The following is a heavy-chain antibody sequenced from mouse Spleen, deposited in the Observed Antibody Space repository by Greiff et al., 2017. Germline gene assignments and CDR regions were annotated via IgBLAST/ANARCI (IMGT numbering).Heavy chain of an antibody. D-gene: IGHD2-12*01. J-gene: IGHJ3*01. CDR2: IWSGGST. CDR3: ARGDSYYSYEFAY. Sequence: QVQLQQSGPGLVQPSQSLSITCTVSGFSLTSYGVHWVRQSPGKGLEWLGVIWSGGSTDYNAAFISRLSISKDNSKSQVFFKMNSLQADDTAIYYCARGDSYYSYEFAYWGQGTLVTVSA. V-gene: IGHV2-2*01. CDR1: GFSLTSYG.